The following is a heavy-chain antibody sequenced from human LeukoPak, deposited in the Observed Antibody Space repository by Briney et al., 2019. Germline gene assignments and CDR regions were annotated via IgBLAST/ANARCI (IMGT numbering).Heavy chain of an antibody. V-gene: IGHV1-2*02. D-gene: IGHD3-10*01. Sequence: ASVKVSCKASGYTFTGYYMHWVRQAPGQGLEWMGLINPNSGGTNYAQKFQGRVTMTRDTSISTAYMELSRLRSEDTAVYYCARGEPMVRGVIIPFDYWGQGTLVTVSS. CDR2: INPNSGGT. CDR3: ARGEPMVRGVIIPFDY. J-gene: IGHJ4*02. CDR1: GYTFTGYY.